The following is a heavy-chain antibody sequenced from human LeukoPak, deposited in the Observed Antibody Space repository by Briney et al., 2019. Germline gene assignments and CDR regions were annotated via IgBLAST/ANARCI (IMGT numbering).Heavy chain of an antibody. J-gene: IGHJ5*02. CDR1: GYTFTGYY. CDR2: INPNSGGT. CDR3: ARATVTYNWFDP. D-gene: IGHD4-17*01. Sequence: ASVKVSCKASGYTFTGYYMHWVRQAPGQGLEWMGWINPNSGGTNYAQKFQGRVTVTRDTSISTAYMELSRLRSDDTAVYYCARATVTYNWFDPWGQGTLVTVSS. V-gene: IGHV1-2*02.